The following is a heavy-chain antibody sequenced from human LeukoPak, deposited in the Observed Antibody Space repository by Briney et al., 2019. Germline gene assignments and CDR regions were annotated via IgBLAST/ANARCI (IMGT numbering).Heavy chain of an antibody. CDR2: LYNSGSP. CDR1: GASISSYY. Sequence: SESLSLTCTVSGASISSYYWTWIRQPPGKGQEWIGHLYNSGSPNYNPSLKSRVTISLDTSKNKLSLKLSSVTAADTAVYHCARGWGYFDYWGQGTLVTVSS. D-gene: IGHD3-16*01. J-gene: IGHJ4*02. CDR3: ARGWGYFDY. V-gene: IGHV4-59*01.